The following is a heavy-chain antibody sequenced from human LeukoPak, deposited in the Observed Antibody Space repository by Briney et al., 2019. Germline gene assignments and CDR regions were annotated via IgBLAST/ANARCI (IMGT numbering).Heavy chain of an antibody. J-gene: IGHJ4*02. Sequence: GASVKVSCKASGYTFTSYGISWVRQAPGQGLEWMGWISAYNGNTNYAQKLQGRVTMTTDTSTSTAYMELRSLRSDDTAVYYCARDEAYSSGWYGPVYFDYWGQGTLVTVSS. CDR2: ISAYNGNT. D-gene: IGHD6-19*01. CDR3: ARDEAYSSGWYGPVYFDY. CDR1: GYTFTSYG. V-gene: IGHV1-18*01.